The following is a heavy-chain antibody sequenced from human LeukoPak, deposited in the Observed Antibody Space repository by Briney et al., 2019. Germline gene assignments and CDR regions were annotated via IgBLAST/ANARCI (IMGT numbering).Heavy chain of an antibody. CDR2: ISAYNGNT. J-gene: IGHJ4*02. Sequence: WASVKVSCKASGYTFTNYYMHWVRQAPGQGLEWMGWISAYNGNTNYAQKLQGRVTMTTDTSTSTTYMELRSLRSDDTAVYYCARGAYHYGSGSYYFDYWGQGTLVTVSS. V-gene: IGHV1-18*01. D-gene: IGHD3-10*01. CDR1: GYTFTNYY. CDR3: ARGAYHYGSGSYYFDY.